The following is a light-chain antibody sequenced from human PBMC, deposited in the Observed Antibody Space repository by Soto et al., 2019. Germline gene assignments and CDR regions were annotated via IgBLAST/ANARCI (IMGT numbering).Light chain of an antibody. CDR2: KAS. J-gene: IGKJ1*01. CDR1: QTISSW. CDR3: QQYYSYPPT. Sequence: DIHMTQSPSTLSGSVGARLTIDSRASQTISSWLAWYQQKPGKAPKLLIYKASTLKSGVPSRFSGSGSGTDFTLTISCLQSEERATYYGQQYYSYPPTFGQGTKVDIK. V-gene: IGKV1-5*03.